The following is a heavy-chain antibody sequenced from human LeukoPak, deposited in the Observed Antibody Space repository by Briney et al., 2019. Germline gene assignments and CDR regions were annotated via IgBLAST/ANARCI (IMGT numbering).Heavy chain of an antibody. CDR1: GGSISSGGYY. Sequence: PSQTLSLTCTVSGGSISSGGYYWSWIRQHPGKGLEWIGYIYYSGSTYYNPSFKSRVTISVDTSKNQFSLKLSSVTAADTAVYYCARAGPIRYCSGGSCCSTFDYWGQGTLVTVSS. CDR3: ARAGPIRYCSGGSCCSTFDY. J-gene: IGHJ4*02. D-gene: IGHD2-15*01. CDR2: IYYSGST. V-gene: IGHV4-31*03.